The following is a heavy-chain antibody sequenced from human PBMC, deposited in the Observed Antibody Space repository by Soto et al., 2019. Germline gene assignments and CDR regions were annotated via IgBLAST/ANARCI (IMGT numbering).Heavy chain of an antibody. J-gene: IGHJ5*02. Sequence: ASVKVSCKASGYTFTSYGISWVRQAPGQGLEWMGWISAYNCNTNYAQMLQGRVTMTTDTSTSTAYMELRSLRSDDTAVYYCARVPETIVVVIPTVFWFDPWGQGTLVTVSS. CDR1: GYTFTSYG. CDR3: ARVPETIVVVIPTVFWFDP. CDR2: ISAYNCNT. V-gene: IGHV1-18*01. D-gene: IGHD3-22*01.